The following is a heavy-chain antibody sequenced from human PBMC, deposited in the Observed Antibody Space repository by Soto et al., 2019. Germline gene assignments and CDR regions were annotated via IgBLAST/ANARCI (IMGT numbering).Heavy chain of an antibody. CDR1: GVTFSSYW. CDR2: INSDGSST. Sequence: PGGSLRLSCAASGVTFSSYWMHWVRQAPGKGLVWVSCINSDGSSTRYADSVKGRFTISRDNAKNTLYLQMNSLRAEDTAVYYCARHFGWVPADYWGQGTLVTVSS. D-gene: IGHD3-10*01. V-gene: IGHV3-74*01. J-gene: IGHJ4*02. CDR3: ARHFGWVPADY.